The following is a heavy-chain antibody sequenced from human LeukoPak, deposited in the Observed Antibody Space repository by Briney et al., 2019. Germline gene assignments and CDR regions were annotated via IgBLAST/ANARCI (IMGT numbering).Heavy chain of an antibody. J-gene: IGHJ4*02. V-gene: IGHV3-23*01. CDR3: AKDLPMTPRGY. CDR1: GFTFSSYA. Sequence: GGSLRLSCAASGFTFSSYAMSWARQAPGKGLEWVSAISGRGGSTYYADSVKGRFTISRDNSKNTLYLQMNSLRAEDTAVYYCAKDLPMTPRGYWGQGTLVTVSS. D-gene: IGHD5/OR15-5a*01. CDR2: ISGRGGST.